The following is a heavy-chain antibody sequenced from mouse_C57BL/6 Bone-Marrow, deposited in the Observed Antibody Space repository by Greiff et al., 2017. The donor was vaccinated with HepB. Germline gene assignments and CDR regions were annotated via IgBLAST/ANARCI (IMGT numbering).Heavy chain of an antibody. CDR2: INPYNGGT. CDR1: GYTFTDYY. J-gene: IGHJ3*01. D-gene: IGHD2-4*01. Sequence: EVQLQESGPVLVKPGASVKMSCKASGYTFTDYYMNWVKQSHGKSLEWIGVINPYNGGTSYNQKFKGKATLTVDKSSSTAYMELNSLTSEDSAVYYCARRDYDYDGDRFAYWGQGTLVTVSA. V-gene: IGHV1-19*01. CDR3: ARRDYDYDGDRFAY.